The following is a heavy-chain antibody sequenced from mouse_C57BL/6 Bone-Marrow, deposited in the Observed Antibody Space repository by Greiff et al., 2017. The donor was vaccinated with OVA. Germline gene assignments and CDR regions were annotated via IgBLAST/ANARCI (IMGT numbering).Heavy chain of an antibody. CDR2: INPSSGYT. Sequence: QVQLQQSGAELAKPGASVKLSCKASGYTFTSYWMHWVKQRPGQGLEWIGYINPSSGYTKYNQKFKVKATLTADKSSSTAYMQLSSLTYEDSAVYYCARENDYDAVRAMDYWGQGTSVTVSS. CDR3: ARENDYDAVRAMDY. CDR1: GYTFTSYW. D-gene: IGHD2-4*01. J-gene: IGHJ4*01. V-gene: IGHV1-7*01.